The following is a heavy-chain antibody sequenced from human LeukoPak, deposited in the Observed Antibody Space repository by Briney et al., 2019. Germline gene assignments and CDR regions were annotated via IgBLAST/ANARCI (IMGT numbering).Heavy chain of an antibody. V-gene: IGHV3-7*03. CDR2: IKQDGSEK. CDR1: GFTFSSYW. J-gene: IGHJ4*02. CDR3: AKNGYYNSGSYSDY. D-gene: IGHD3-10*01. Sequence: PGGSLRLSCAASGFTFSSYWMSWVRQAPGKGLEWVANIKQDGSEKYYVDSVKGRFTISRDNAKNSLYLQMNSLRAEDTAVYYCAKNGYYNSGSYSDYWGRGTLVTVSS.